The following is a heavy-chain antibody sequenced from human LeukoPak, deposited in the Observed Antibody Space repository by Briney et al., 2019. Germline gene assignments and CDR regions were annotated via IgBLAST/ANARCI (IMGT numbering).Heavy chain of an antibody. CDR3: ARLRTYYYGSGRSYYYYMDV. Sequence: SETLSLTCTVSGGSISSSSYYWGWIRQPPGKGLEWIGSIYYSGSTYYNPSPKSRVTISVDTSKNQFSLKLSSVTAADTAVYYCARLRTYYYGSGRSYYYYMDVWGKGTTVTISS. CDR1: GGSISSSSYY. CDR2: IYYSGST. D-gene: IGHD3-10*01. V-gene: IGHV4-39*07. J-gene: IGHJ6*03.